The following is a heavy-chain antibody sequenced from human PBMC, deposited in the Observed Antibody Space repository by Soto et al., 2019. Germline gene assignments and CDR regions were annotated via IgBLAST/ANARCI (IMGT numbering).Heavy chain of an antibody. D-gene: IGHD3-3*02. V-gene: IGHV1-69*12. CDR3: ARDKDRQQLGGNYYYIMDV. CDR2: IMPVFPTP. CDR1: GGTFRTSA. Sequence: QVQLVQSGAEVKKPGSSVKVSCKTSGGTFRTSAISWVRQAPGQGLEWMGGIMPVFPTPDYAQKLQGRVTITADESTGTAYMELTSPRSADTAVYYCARDKDRQQLGGNYYYIMDVWGQGTTVTVSS. J-gene: IGHJ6*01.